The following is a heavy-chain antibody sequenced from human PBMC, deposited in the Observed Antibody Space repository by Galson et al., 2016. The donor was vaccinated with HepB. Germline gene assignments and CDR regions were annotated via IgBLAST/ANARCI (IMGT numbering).Heavy chain of an antibody. CDR1: GFTFNTYW. Sequence: SLRLSCAGSGFTFNTYWMTWVRQAPGKGLEWVATINEDGKKKHYLHSVRGRFTVSKDNAKSSLYLQTNNMRAEDTALYYCVSDGLSGWAAAYNWGRGTLVTVSS. V-gene: IGHV3-7*03. CDR3: VSDGLSGWAAAYN. J-gene: IGHJ4*02. D-gene: IGHD6-25*01. CDR2: INEDGKKK.